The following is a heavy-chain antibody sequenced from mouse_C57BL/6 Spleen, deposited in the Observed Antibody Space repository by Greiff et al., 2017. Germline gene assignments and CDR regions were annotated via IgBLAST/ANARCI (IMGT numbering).Heavy chain of an antibody. V-gene: IGHV5-6*01. J-gene: IGHJ2*01. Sequence: EVKLVESGGDLVKPGGSLKLSCAASGFTFSSYGLSWVRQTPDKRLEWVATISSGGSYTYYPDSVKGRFTISRDNAKNTLYLQLSSLKSEDTAMYYCAGHNWDFDYWGQGTTLTVSS. D-gene: IGHD4-1*01. CDR1: GFTFSSYG. CDR3: AGHNWDFDY. CDR2: ISSGGSYT.